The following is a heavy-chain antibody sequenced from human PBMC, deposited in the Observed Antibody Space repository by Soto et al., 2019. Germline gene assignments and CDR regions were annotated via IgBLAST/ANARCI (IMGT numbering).Heavy chain of an antibody. CDR1: GFSLSTSGVG. D-gene: IGHD3-22*01. CDR3: AHLYDSSGYCAY. J-gene: IGHJ4*02. V-gene: IGHV2-5*02. Sequence: QITLKESGPTLVKPTQTLTLTCTFSGFSLSTSGVGVGWIRQPPGKALEWLALIYWDDDKRYSPSLKSRLTTXKNXSKNQVVLTMTNMDPVDTATYYCAHLYDSSGYCAYWGQGTLVPVSS. CDR2: IYWDDDK.